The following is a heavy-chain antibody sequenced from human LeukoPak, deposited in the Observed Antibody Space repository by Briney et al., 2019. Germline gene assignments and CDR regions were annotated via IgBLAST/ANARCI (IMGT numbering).Heavy chain of an antibody. CDR2: ISYDGSNK. CDR1: GGSISSGGYY. J-gene: IGHJ4*02. Sequence: LSLTCTVSGGSISSGGYYWSWVRQAPGKGPEWVAVISYDGSNKYYADSVKGRFTISRDNSKNTLYLQMNSLRAEDTAVYYCARDSPVTTYFDYWGQGTLVTVSS. D-gene: IGHD4-17*01. V-gene: IGHV3-30*03. CDR3: ARDSPVTTYFDY.